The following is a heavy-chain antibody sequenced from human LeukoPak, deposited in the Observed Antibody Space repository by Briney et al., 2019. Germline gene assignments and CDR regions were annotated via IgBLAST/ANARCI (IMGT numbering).Heavy chain of an antibody. CDR2: INPNSGVT. CDR1: GYTFTDYY. J-gene: IGHJ3*02. Sequence: ASVKVSCKASGYTFTDYYIHWMRQAPGQGPERMAWINPNSGVTNYEQKFQDRVTLSTDTSINTAYMELSRLISDDTALYYCARGSKIATTGKNAFDIWGQGTMVTVSS. CDR3: ARGSKIATTGKNAFDI. D-gene: IGHD1-1*01. V-gene: IGHV1-2*02.